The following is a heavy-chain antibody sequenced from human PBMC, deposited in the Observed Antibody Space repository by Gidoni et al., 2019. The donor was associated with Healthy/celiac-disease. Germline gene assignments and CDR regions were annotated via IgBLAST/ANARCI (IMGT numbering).Heavy chain of an antibody. D-gene: IGHD3-10*01. CDR3: ARLSVPMVRGVTSYFDY. J-gene: IGHJ4*02. Sequence: EVQLVQSGAEVKKPGESLKISCKGSGYSFTSYWIGWVRQMPGKGLEWMGIIYPGDSDTRYSPSFQGQVTISADKSISTAYLQWSSLKASDTAMYYCARLSVPMVRGVTSYFDYWGQGTLVTVSS. V-gene: IGHV5-51*01. CDR1: GYSFTSYW. CDR2: IYPGDSDT.